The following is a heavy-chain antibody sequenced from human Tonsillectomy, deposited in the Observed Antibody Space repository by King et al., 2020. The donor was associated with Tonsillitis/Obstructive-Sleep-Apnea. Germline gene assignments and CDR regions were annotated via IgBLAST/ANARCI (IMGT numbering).Heavy chain of an antibody. CDR2: INTNTGNP. D-gene: IGHD3-10*01. CDR1: GYTFTSYA. J-gene: IGHJ6*03. CDR3: ARVGDPSAYYYYYYMDV. Sequence: QLVQSGSELKKPGASVKVSCKASGYTFTSYAMNWLRQAPGQGLEWMGWINTNTGNPTYAQGFTGRFVFSLDTSVSTAYLQISSLKAEDTAVYYGARVGDPSAYYYYYYMDVWGKGTTVTVSS. V-gene: IGHV7-4-1*02.